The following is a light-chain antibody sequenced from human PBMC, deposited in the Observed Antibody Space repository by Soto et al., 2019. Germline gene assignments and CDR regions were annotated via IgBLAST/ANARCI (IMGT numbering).Light chain of an antibody. V-gene: IGKV1-33*01. J-gene: IGKJ2*01. CDR1: QDIYNY. CDR2: GAS. Sequence: DIQMTQSPSSLSASVGDRVTITCQASQDIYNYLNWYQQKPGKAPNLLIYGASNLETGVPSRFSGSGSETYFTFTISSLQPEDIATYYCQQYDNFPYNFGQGTKLAIK. CDR3: QQYDNFPYN.